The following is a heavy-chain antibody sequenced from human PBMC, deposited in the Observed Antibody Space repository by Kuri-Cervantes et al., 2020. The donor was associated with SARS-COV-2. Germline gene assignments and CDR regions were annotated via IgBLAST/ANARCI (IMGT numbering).Heavy chain of an antibody. D-gene: IGHD1-14*01. CDR1: GFTFSSYG. CDR3: AKAYTLSYYYYMDV. J-gene: IGHJ6*03. V-gene: IGHV3-23*01. CDR2: ISGSGGST. Sequence: GGSLRLSCAASGFTFSSYGMHWVRQAPGKGLEWVSAISGSGGSTYYADSVKGRFTISRDNSKNTLYLQMNSLRAEDTAVYYCAKAYTLSYYYYMDVWGKGTTVTVSS.